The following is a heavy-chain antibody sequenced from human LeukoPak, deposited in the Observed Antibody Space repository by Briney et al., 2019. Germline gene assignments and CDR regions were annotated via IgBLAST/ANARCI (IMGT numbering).Heavy chain of an antibody. J-gene: IGHJ3*02. D-gene: IGHD3-22*01. CDR1: GFTFSDAW. Sequence: PGGSLRLYCAASGFTFSDAWMIWAGQALGNGLDSVGRIKSRADGGTPDYAAPVTGRFTISRDDSNGTLFLQMNSLTTEDTAVYYCATQGLLDAFDIWGQGTMVIVSS. CDR3: ATQGLLDAFDI. CDR2: IKSRADGGTP. V-gene: IGHV3-15*01.